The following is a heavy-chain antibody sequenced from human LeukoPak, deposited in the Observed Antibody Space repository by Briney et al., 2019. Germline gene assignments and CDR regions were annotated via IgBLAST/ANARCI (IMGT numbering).Heavy chain of an antibody. V-gene: IGHV3-7*01. D-gene: IGHD6-13*01. CDR1: GFTISSYW. J-gene: IGHJ4*02. CDR3: ARDSSLVNFDY. Sequence: GGSLRLSCAASGFTISSYWMSWVRQAPGKGLEWVANIKQDGSEKYYADSVKGRFTISRDNSKNTLYLQMNSLRAEDTAVYYCARDSSLVNFDYWGQGTLVTVSS. CDR2: IKQDGSEK.